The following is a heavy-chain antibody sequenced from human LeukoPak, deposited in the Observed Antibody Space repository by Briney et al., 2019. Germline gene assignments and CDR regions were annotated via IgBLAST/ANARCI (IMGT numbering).Heavy chain of an antibody. CDR1: GYSISSGYY. D-gene: IGHD3-22*01. J-gene: IGHJ3*02. Sequence: SEALSLACSVSGYSISSGYYWGWIQQPPGKGLQWIGSIYHSGTTYYNPSLKSRVSISVDTSKNQFSLKLSSVTAADSAVYYCARDQVVITEDGYDIWGQGTMATVSS. CDR3: ARDQVVITEDGYDI. V-gene: IGHV4-38-2*02. CDR2: IYHSGTT.